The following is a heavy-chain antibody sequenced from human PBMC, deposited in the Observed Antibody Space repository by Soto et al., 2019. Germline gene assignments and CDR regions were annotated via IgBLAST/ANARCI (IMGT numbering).Heavy chain of an antibody. CDR2: ISPGGDST. CDR3: AKALGNPYYYYYMDV. CDR1: GFNFNIYA. D-gene: IGHD1-1*01. Sequence: EVQLLESGGGLVQPGGSLRLSCAASGFNFNIYAMTWVRQAPGKGREWVSTISPGGDSTYFADSVKGRVTISRDNSKNTLSLQMNSLRAEDTATYFCAKALGNPYYYYYMDVWGTGTTVTVSS. J-gene: IGHJ6*03. V-gene: IGHV3-23*01.